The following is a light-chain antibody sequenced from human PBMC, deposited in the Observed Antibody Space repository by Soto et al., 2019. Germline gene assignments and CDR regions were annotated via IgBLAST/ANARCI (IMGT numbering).Light chain of an antibody. V-gene: IGKV1-5*03. CDR3: QQYNNYPWT. J-gene: IGKJ1*01. Sequence: DIQMTKSPSTLSASVGDRVTITCRASQSISIWLAWYQQKPGKAPNLLISKASNLESGVPSRFIGSGSGTEFTLTISSLQPDDFATYYCQQYNNYPWTFGQGTKVEIK. CDR2: KAS. CDR1: QSISIW.